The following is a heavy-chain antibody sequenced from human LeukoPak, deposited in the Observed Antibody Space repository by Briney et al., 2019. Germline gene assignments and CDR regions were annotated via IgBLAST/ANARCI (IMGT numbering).Heavy chain of an antibody. CDR2: IIPIFGTA. D-gene: IGHD3-22*01. V-gene: IGHV1-69*13. CDR1: GYTFTSYA. J-gene: IGHJ5*02. Sequence: SVKVSCKASGYTFTSYAISWVRQAPGQGLEWMGGIIPIFGTANYAQKFQGRVTITADESTSTAYMELSSLRSEDTAVYYCARALYYYDSSGPLTWGWFDPWGQGTLVTVSS. CDR3: ARALYYYDSSGPLTWGWFDP.